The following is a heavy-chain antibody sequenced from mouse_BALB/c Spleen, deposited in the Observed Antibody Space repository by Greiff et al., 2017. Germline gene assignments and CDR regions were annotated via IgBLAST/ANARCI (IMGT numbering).Heavy chain of an antibody. CDR3: ARAEELNGTYYAMDY. D-gene: IGHD2-12*01. J-gene: IGHJ4*01. CDR1: GFSFTSYG. CDR2: IWAGGST. V-gene: IGHV2-9*02. Sequence: VQLKESGPGLVAPSQSLSITCTVSGFSFTSYGVHWVRQPPGKGLEWLGVIWAGGSTNYNSALMSRLSISKDNSKSHFFLKMNSLQTDDTAMYCCARAEELNGTYYAMDYWGQGTSVTVSS.